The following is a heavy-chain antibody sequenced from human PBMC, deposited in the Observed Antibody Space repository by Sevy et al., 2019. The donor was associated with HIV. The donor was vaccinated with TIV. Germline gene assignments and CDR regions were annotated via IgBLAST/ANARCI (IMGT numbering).Heavy chain of an antibody. V-gene: IGHV3-21*01. J-gene: IGHJ3*01. Sequence: GGSLRLSCAASGFTFNICGMAWVRQAPGKGLEWVSSISFSSNYIYYADSVKGRFTIFRDNAKNSVYLQMNSLRVEDTAVYYCARPYGSGSWEAFDLWGQGTLVTVSS. CDR2: ISFSSNYI. D-gene: IGHD3-10*01. CDR3: ARPYGSGSWEAFDL. CDR1: GFTFNICG.